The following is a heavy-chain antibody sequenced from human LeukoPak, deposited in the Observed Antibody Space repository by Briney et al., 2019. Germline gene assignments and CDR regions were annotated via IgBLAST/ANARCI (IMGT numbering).Heavy chain of an antibody. V-gene: IGHV4-34*12. D-gene: IGHD2-21*02. Sequence: SETLSLTCAVYGGSFSGYYWSWIRQPPGKGLEWIGEIIHSGSPYYNPSLKSRVTISVHTSKNQFSLKLSSVTAADTAVYYCARDPVVPATSMQFDWYFDLWGRGTLVTVSS. CDR3: ARDPVVPATSMQFDWYFDL. J-gene: IGHJ2*01. CDR1: GGSFSGYY. CDR2: IIHSGSP.